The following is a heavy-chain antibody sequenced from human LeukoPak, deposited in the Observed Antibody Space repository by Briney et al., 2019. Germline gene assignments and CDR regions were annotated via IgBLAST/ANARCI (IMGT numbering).Heavy chain of an antibody. CDR3: ARDRGSGTPTYYFDY. CDR2: MSYDGRNA. Sequence: PGGSLRLSCAASGFSFSTYSMNWVRQAPGKGLEWVTVMSYDGRNAFYADSVKGRFTISRDNSKNTLYLQMVSLGAEDTAVYYCARDRGSGTPTYYFDYWGQGTLVTVSS. J-gene: IGHJ4*02. D-gene: IGHD3-10*01. V-gene: IGHV3-30*03. CDR1: GFSFSTYS.